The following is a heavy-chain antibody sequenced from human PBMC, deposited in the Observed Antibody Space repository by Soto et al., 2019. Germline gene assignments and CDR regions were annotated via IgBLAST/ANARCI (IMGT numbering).Heavy chain of an antibody. V-gene: IGHV4-59*01. CDR3: ARDPHSSGWYGGWFDP. CDR2: IYYSGST. J-gene: IGHJ5*02. D-gene: IGHD6-19*01. Sequence: SETLSLTCTDSGGSISSYYWSWIRQPPGKGLEWIWYIYYSGSTNYNPSLKSRVTISVDTSKNQFSLKLSSVTAADKAVYYCARDPHSSGWYGGWFDPWGQGTLVTVSS. CDR1: GGSISSYY.